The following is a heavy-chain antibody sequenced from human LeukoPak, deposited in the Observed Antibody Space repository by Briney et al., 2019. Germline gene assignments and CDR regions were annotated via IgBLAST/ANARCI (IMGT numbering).Heavy chain of an antibody. V-gene: IGHV4-39*01. Sequence: SETLSLTCTVSGGSISSYYWGWIRQPPGKGLEWIGTINDSGSTWYNSSLKSRLTISVDTSKNQFSLKLTSVTAADTAVYYCARLTTVVTPNAFDIWGQGTMVTVSS. CDR3: ARLTTVVTPNAFDI. D-gene: IGHD4-23*01. CDR2: INDSGST. J-gene: IGHJ3*02. CDR1: GGSISSYY.